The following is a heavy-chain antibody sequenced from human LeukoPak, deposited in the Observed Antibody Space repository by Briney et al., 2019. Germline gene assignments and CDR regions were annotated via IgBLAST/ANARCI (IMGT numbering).Heavy chain of an antibody. CDR2: INHGGSN. CDR3: ASGRGVGYSSSWYRGEIDY. J-gene: IGHJ4*02. D-gene: IGHD6-13*01. Sequence: SETLSLTCAVYGVSFSGYYWSWIRQAPGKGLEWIGEINHGGSNNYNPSLESRDTISVDTSKNQLSLKLSSVTAADTAVYYGASGRGVGYSSSWYRGEIDYWGQGTLVTVSS. CDR1: GVSFSGYY. V-gene: IGHV4-34*01.